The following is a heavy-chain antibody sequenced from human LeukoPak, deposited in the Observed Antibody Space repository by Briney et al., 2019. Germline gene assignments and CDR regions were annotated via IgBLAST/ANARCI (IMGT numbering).Heavy chain of an antibody. V-gene: IGHV3-21*01. J-gene: IGHJ3*02. CDR2: IIYDSIYK. D-gene: IGHD2-2*01. Sequence: GASLRPSCAAGGSTFSSYSMSCVRHAPGKGRGWVVSIIYDSIYKNDADSVRGRVTITGDNAKNTLNLQMNSMSAEDTAVYYSARYLYCSTTTATAAFDIWGQGKMVTASS. CDR1: GSTFSSYS. CDR3: ARYLYCSTTTATAAFDI.